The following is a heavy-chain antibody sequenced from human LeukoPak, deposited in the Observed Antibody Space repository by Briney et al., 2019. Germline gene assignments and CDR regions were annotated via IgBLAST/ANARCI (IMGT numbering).Heavy chain of an antibody. D-gene: IGHD3-3*01. J-gene: IGHJ6*02. CDR1: GYTFTGYY. CDR3: ARHQYYDFWSGYYDDYYYGMDV. CDR2: INPNSGGT. V-gene: IGHV1-2*02. Sequence: ASVKVSCKASGYTFTGYYMHWVRQAPGQGLEWMGWINPNSGGTNYAQKFQGRVTMTRDTSISTAYMELSRLRSDDTAVYYCARHQYYDFWSGYYDDYYYGMDVWGQGTTVTVSS.